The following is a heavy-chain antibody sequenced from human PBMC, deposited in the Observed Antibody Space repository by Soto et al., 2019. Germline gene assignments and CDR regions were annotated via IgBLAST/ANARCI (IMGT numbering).Heavy chain of an antibody. V-gene: IGHV4-59*01. D-gene: IGHD4-17*01. CDR2: IYYSGST. J-gene: IGHJ6*02. CDR3: ARELSTETKYVMDF. Sequence: SETLSRTCTVSGGSISNYYWSWIRQPPGKELEWIAYIYYSGSTNYNPSLKSRVTISVDTSKNQFSLKLSSVTAADTAVYYCARELSTETKYVMDFWGQGTTVIVSS. CDR1: GGSISNYY.